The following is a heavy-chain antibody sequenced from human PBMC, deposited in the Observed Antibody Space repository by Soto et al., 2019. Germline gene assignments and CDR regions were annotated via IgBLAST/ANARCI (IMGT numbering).Heavy chain of an antibody. CDR1: GYTFTSYD. CDR2: MNPNSGNT. Sequence: ASVKVSCKASGYTFTSYDINWVRQATGQGLEWMGWMNPNSGNTGYAQKFQGRVTMTRNTSISTAYMELGSLRSEDTAVYYCGSSGYYDSSGYYSDAFDIWGQGTMV. CDR3: GSSGYYDSSGYYSDAFDI. J-gene: IGHJ3*02. D-gene: IGHD3-22*01. V-gene: IGHV1-8*01.